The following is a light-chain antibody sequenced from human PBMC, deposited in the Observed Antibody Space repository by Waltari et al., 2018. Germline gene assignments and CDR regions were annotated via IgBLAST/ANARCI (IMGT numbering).Light chain of an antibody. CDR3: GGWDSSLRAGV. V-gene: IGLV1-51*01. J-gene: IGLJ3*02. Sequence: QSVLTQPPSISAAPGQRVTISCSGSSSNIGSDPVAWYLQLPGTAPKVLIFDDNKRPSGIPDRISASKSGTSATLDITGLQTGDEAVYYCGGWDSSLRAGVFGGGTKVTV. CDR2: DDN. CDR1: SSNIGSDP.